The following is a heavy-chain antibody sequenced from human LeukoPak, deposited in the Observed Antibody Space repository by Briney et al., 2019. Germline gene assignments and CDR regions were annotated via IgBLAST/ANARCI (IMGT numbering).Heavy chain of an antibody. D-gene: IGHD2/OR15-2a*01. CDR1: GYTFTSYY. CDR3: ARDMGIVGTIRNAFDI. Sequence: GASVKVSCKASGYTFTSYYMHWVRQAPGQGLEWMGIINPSGGSTSYAQKFQGRVTMTRDMSTSTVYMELSSLRSEDTAVYYCARDMGIVGTIRNAFDIWGQGTMVTVSS. V-gene: IGHV1-46*01. J-gene: IGHJ3*02. CDR2: INPSGGST.